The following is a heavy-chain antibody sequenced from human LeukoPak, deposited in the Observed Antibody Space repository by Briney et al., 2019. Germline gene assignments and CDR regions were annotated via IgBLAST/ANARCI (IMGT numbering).Heavy chain of an antibody. V-gene: IGHV1-46*03. CDR2: INPSGGST. CDR3: ARGARGYDILTGYYAILDY. CDR1: GYTFTSYY. Sequence: ASVKVPCKASGYTFTSYYMHWVRQAPGQGPEWMGIINPSGGSTSYAQKFQGRVTMTRDTSTSTVYMELSSLRSEDTAVYYCARGARGYDILTGYYAILDYWGQGTLVTVSS. J-gene: IGHJ4*02. D-gene: IGHD3-9*01.